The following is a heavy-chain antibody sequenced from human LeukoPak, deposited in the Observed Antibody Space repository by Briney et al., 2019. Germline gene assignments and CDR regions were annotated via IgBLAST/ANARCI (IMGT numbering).Heavy chain of an antibody. Sequence: SETLSLTCAVSGGSITTTNWWSWVQQPPGKGLEWLGEVHLNGATNYNPSLESRFSMSIDKSNNHLSLEVTSVTAADTAMYYCTRESGAFSPFGFWGQGTLVTVSS. CDR3: TRESGAFSPFGF. CDR1: GGSITTTNW. J-gene: IGHJ4*02. CDR2: VHLNGAT. V-gene: IGHV4-4*02. D-gene: IGHD1-26*01.